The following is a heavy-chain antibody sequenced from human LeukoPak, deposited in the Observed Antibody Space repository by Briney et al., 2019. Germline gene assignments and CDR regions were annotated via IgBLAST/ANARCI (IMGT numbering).Heavy chain of an antibody. Sequence: GSLRLSCAASGSTFSSYWMTWVRQAPGKGLEWVANIRQDGGVKYYMDSAKGRFTLSRDNAKSSLYLQMNSLRVEDTAMYFCARTVVVVVGASDYFDYWGQGTLVTVSS. D-gene: IGHD2-2*01. J-gene: IGHJ4*02. CDR1: GSTFSSYW. V-gene: IGHV3-7*03. CDR2: IRQDGGVK. CDR3: ARTVVVVVGASDYFDY.